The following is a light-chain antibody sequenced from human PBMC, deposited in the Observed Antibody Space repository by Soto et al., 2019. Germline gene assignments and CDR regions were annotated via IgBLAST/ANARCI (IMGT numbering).Light chain of an antibody. Sequence: EIVLTQSPGTLSLSPGERATLSCRASQSVSSTNLAWYQQKPGQAPRLLIYGTSTRATGIPDRFSGSGSGTDFTLTISRLEPEEVAVYYCQQYETSPRGFTFGPGTKVDIK. V-gene: IGKV3-20*01. J-gene: IGKJ3*01. CDR3: QQYETSPRGFT. CDR1: QSVSSTN. CDR2: GTS.